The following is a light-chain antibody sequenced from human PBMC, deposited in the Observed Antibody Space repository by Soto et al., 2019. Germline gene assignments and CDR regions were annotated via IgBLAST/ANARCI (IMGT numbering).Light chain of an antibody. V-gene: IGLV1-44*01. CDR2: GNN. J-gene: IGLJ2*01. CDR1: GSSIGTNT. Sequence: QSVLTQPPSASGTPGQRVTISCSGSGSSIGTNTVNWYRQLPGTAPKLLIDGNNQRPSGVPDRFSGSKSVTSASLAISGLQSEEEAEYYCTAWDGSLNNVLFGGGTKHTVL. CDR3: TAWDGSLNNVL.